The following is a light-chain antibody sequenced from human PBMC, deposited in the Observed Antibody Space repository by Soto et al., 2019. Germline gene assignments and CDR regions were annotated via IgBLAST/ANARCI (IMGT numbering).Light chain of an antibody. CDR1: QSVSSAH. CDR2: GAF. V-gene: IGKV3-20*01. CDR3: QQYGSSPMYT. J-gene: IGKJ2*01. Sequence: EIVLTQSPGTLSLSLGERATLSCRASQSVSSAHLAWYQQKPGQAPRLLIYGAFSRATGIPDRFSGSGSGTDFTLTISRLEPEDFAVYYCQQYGSSPMYTFGQGTKLEIK.